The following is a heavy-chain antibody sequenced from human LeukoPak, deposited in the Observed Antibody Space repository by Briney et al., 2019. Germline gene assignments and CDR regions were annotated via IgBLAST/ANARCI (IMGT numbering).Heavy chain of an antibody. CDR1: GCSISSHY. Sequence: PSETLSLTCTASGCSISSHYWSWIRQPPGKGLEWIGFIFYSGSTNYNPSLKSRVTISVDTYKNQFSLMLTSVTAADTAVYYCARQNFVVVTAIRIFDYWGQGTLVTVSS. D-gene: IGHD2-21*02. CDR2: IFYSGST. J-gene: IGHJ4*02. V-gene: IGHV4-59*08. CDR3: ARQNFVVVTAIRIFDY.